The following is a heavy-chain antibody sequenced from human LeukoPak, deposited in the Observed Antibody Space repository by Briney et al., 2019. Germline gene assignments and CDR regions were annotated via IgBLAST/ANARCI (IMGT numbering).Heavy chain of an antibody. D-gene: IGHD3-3*01. CDR3: ARLYYDFWSGYYYYYMDV. CDR1: GGSISSSSYY. CDR2: IYYSGST. J-gene: IGHJ6*03. Sequence: PSETLSLTCTVSGGSISSSSYYWGWIRQPPGKGLEWIGSIYYSGSTYYNPSLKSRVTISVDTSKNQFSLKLSSVTAADTAVYYCARLYYDFWSGYYYYYMDVWGKGTTVTVSS. V-gene: IGHV4-39*07.